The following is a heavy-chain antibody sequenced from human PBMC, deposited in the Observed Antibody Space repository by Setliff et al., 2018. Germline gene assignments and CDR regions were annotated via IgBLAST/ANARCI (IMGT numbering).Heavy chain of an antibody. CDR3: ARIGARSGVLEFRGASDI. J-gene: IGHJ3*02. D-gene: IGHD2-15*01. CDR2: ICYSGST. CDR1: GASISSGDSY. Sequence: SETLSLTCSVSGASISSGDSYWSWIRQHPGKGLEWIGYICYSGSTYYNPSLKSPVTISLDTSKNHFSLRLSSVTAADTAEYYCARIGARSGVLEFRGASDIWGQGTMVTVSS. V-gene: IGHV4-31*01.